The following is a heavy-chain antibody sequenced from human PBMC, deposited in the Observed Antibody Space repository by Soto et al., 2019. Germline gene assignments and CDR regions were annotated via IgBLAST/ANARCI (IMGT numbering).Heavy chain of an antibody. Sequence: ASVKVSCKASGYTFTSYYMHWVRQAPGQGLEWMGIINPSGGSTSYAQKFQGRVTMTRDTSTSTVYMELSSLRSEDTAVYYCARDIVLVPAAPPDAFDIWGQGTMVTVSS. CDR3: ARDIVLVPAAPPDAFDI. V-gene: IGHV1-46*01. CDR2: INPSGGST. D-gene: IGHD2-2*01. J-gene: IGHJ3*02. CDR1: GYTFTSYY.